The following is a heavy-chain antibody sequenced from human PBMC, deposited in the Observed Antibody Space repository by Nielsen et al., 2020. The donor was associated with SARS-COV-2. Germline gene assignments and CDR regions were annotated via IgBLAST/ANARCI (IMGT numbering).Heavy chain of an antibody. CDR1: GGSISSYY. D-gene: IGHD3-16*01. J-gene: IGHJ3*02. CDR3: ASFPLVRGFDAFDI. V-gene: IGHV4-59*01. Sequence: SETLSLTCTVSGGSISSYYWSWIRQPPGKGLEWIGYIYYSGSTNYNPSLKSRVTISVDTSKNQFSLKLSSVTAADTAVYYCASFPLVRGFDAFDIWGQGTMVTVSS. CDR2: IYYSGST.